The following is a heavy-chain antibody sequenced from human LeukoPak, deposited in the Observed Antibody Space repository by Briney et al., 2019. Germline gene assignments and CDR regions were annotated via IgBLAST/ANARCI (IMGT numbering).Heavy chain of an antibody. J-gene: IGHJ4*02. Sequence: GGSLRLSCAASGFTFSSYGMHWVRQAPGKGLEWVGFIRSKAYGGTTEYAASVKGRFTISRDDSKSIAYLQMNSLKTEDTAVYYCTSYYDFWSGYQYYFDYWGQGTLVTVSS. D-gene: IGHD3-3*01. CDR2: IRSKAYGGTT. CDR3: TSYYDFWSGYQYYFDY. V-gene: IGHV3-49*04. CDR1: GFTFSSYG.